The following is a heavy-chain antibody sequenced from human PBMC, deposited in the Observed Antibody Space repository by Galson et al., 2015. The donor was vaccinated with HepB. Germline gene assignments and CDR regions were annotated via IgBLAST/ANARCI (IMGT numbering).Heavy chain of an antibody. V-gene: IGHV1-46*03. CDR2: INPSGGST. CDR3: ARVYARIQLWSGEFDY. Sequence: SVKVSCKASGYTFTSYYMHWVRQAPGQGLEWMGIINPSGGSTSYAQKFQGRVTMTRDTSTSTVYMELSSLRSEDTAVYYCARVYARIQLWSGEFDYWGQGTLVTVSS. CDR1: GYTFTSYY. D-gene: IGHD5-18*01. J-gene: IGHJ4*02.